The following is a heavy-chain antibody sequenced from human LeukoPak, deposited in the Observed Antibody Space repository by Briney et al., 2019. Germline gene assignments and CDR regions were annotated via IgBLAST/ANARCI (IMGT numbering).Heavy chain of an antibody. Sequence: GGSLRLSCAASGFTVSSKYMNWVRQAPGKGLEWVSLIYSGGSTYYADSVKGRFTISRANSNNTLYLQMNSLRAEDTAVYYCASQADHDFWSAIDYWGQGTLVTVSS. CDR1: GFTVSSKY. CDR2: IYSGGST. CDR3: ASQADHDFWSAIDY. D-gene: IGHD3-3*01. V-gene: IGHV3-53*01. J-gene: IGHJ4*02.